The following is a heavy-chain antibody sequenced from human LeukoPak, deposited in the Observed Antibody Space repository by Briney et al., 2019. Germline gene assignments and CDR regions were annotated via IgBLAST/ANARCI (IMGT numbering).Heavy chain of an antibody. CDR1: GFTFSSYW. Sequence: GGSLRLSCAASGFTFSSYWMSWVRQAPGKGLEWVANIKQDGSEKYYVDSVKGRFTISRDNAKNSLYLQMNSLRAEDTAVYYCARAVVGATLGYYYYYYYMDVWGKGTTVTVSS. CDR2: IKQDGSEK. V-gene: IGHV3-7*01. D-gene: IGHD1-26*01. CDR3: ARAVVGATLGYYYYYYYMDV. J-gene: IGHJ6*03.